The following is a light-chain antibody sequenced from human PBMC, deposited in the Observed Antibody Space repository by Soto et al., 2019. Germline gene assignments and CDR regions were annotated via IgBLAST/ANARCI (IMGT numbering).Light chain of an antibody. J-gene: IGKJ1*01. CDR3: QHYNNWPPWT. CDR1: QSVSSN. V-gene: IGKV3-15*01. CDR2: GAS. Sequence: EIVMAQSPATLSVSAGERATLSCRSSQSVSSNLAWYQQKPGQAPRLLIYGASTRATGIPARFSGSGSGTEFTLTISTLQSEDLAIYYCQHYNNWPPWTFGQGTKVDIK.